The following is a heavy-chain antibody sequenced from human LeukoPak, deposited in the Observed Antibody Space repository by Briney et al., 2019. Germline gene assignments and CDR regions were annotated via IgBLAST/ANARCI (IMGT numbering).Heavy chain of an antibody. CDR3: AHYGDYRFMYYFDF. D-gene: IGHD4-17*01. Sequence: SGPTLVNPTQTLTLTCTFSGFSLRPTGVGVGWIRQPPGKALEWLALIYWNDDNRYSPSLRSRLTITKDTSKNQVVLTMANMDPVDTATYYCAHYGDYRFMYYFDFWGQGTLVTVSS. CDR1: GFSLRPTGVG. J-gene: IGHJ4*02. CDR2: IYWNDDN. V-gene: IGHV2-5*01.